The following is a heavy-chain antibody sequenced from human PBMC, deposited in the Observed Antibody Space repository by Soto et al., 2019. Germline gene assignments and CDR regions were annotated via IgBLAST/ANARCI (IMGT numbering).Heavy chain of an antibody. V-gene: IGHV3-23*01. D-gene: IGHD2-8*02. J-gene: IGHJ3*02. CDR3: AKATATGGGAFDI. Sequence: VGSLRLSCAASGFICSSYDMSWVRQAPGKGLEWVSTILVDGRTFYVDSVKGRFTISRDSSQNTVYLQMNSLTAGDTALYYCAKATATGGGAFDICGQGTMVTVSS. CDR2: ILVDGRT. CDR1: GFICSSYD.